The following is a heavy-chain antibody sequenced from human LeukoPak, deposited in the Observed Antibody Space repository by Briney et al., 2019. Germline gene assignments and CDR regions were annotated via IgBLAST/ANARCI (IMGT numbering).Heavy chain of an antibody. D-gene: IGHD7-27*01. J-gene: IGHJ5*02. V-gene: IGHV4-59*02. CDR2: IYRSGIT. CDR1: GGSVSAYY. CDR3: ARAPSDWGATNWFDP. Sequence: SETLSLTCTVSGGSVSAYYWNWIRQPPGKGLEWIGFIYRSGITSYNPSLKSRVTISIDTFKNDFSLNLTSVTAADTAVYYCARAPSDWGATNWFDPWGHGTLVTVSS.